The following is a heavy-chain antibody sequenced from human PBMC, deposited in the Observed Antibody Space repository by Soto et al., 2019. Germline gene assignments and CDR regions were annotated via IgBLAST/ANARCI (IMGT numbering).Heavy chain of an antibody. Sequence: SVKVSCKASGGTFSSYAISWVRQAPGQGLEWMGGIIPIFGTANYAQKFQGRVTITADKSTSTAYMELSSLRSEDTAVYYCARAKDTAMVRPYYYGMDVWGQGTTVTVSS. D-gene: IGHD5-18*01. CDR3: ARAKDTAMVRPYYYGMDV. CDR2: IIPIFGTA. J-gene: IGHJ6*02. V-gene: IGHV1-69*06. CDR1: GGTFSSYA.